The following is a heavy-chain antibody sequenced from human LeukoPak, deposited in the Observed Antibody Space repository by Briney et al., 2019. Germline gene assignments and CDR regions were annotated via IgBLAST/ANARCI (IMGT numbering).Heavy chain of an antibody. D-gene: IGHD3-9*01. CDR1: GFTFSSYS. V-gene: IGHV3-21*01. J-gene: IGHJ4*02. CDR3: ARDFRYYDILTGDYNVPRDY. CDR2: ISSSSSYI. Sequence: GGSLRLSCAASGFTFSSYSMNWVRQAPGKGLEWVSSISSSSSYIYYADSVKGRFTISRDNAKNSLYLQMNSLRAEDTAVYYCARDFRYYDILTGDYNVPRDYWGQGTLVTVSS.